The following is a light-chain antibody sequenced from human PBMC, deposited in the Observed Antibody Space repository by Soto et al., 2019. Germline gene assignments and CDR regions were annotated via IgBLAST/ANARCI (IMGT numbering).Light chain of an antibody. CDR2: DAS. J-gene: IGKJ5*01. Sequence: DIQMTQSPSSLSASVGDRVTITCQARQNGSNYLNWYQKKLWNAQKLLNYDASNLETGVPSRFSGSGSGTYFSFTISSLQPEDFATYYCQQYSNLITFSQGTRLEIK. V-gene: IGKV1-33*01. CDR1: QNGSNY. CDR3: QQYSNLIT.